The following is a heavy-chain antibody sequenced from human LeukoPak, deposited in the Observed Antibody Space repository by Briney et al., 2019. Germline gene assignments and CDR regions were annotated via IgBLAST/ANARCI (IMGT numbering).Heavy chain of an antibody. D-gene: IGHD2-15*01. J-gene: IGHJ1*01. CDR2: INHSGST. V-gene: IGHV4-34*01. Sequence: SGTLSLTCAVYGGSFSGYYWSWIRQPPGKGLERIGEINHSGSTNYNPSLKSRVTISVDTSKNQFSLKLSSVTAADTAVYYCARRVCSGGSCYSEYFQHWGQGTLVTASS. CDR1: GGSFSGYY. CDR3: ARRVCSGGSCYSEYFQH.